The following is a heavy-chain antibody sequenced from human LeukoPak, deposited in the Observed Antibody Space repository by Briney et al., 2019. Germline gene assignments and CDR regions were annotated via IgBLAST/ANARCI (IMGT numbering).Heavy chain of an antibody. CDR1: GFTFDDYG. CDR2: INWNGGST. J-gene: IGHJ6*03. CDR3: ARVEGYCSGGSCHSAYCYMDV. D-gene: IGHD2-15*01. Sequence: PGGSLRLSCAASGFTFDDYGMSWVRQAPGKGLEWVSGINWNGGSTGYADSVKGRFTISRDNAKNSLYLQMNSLRAEDTALYYCARVEGYCSGGSCHSAYCYMDVWGKGTTVTVSS. V-gene: IGHV3-20*04.